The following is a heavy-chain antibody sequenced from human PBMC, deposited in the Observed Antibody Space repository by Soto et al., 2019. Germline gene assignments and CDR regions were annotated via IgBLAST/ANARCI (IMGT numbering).Heavy chain of an antibody. CDR3: ARAPKYVDTPMVKGRDWAFDI. CDR1: GGSITSGGYS. CDR2: IYQSGST. J-gene: IGHJ3*02. Sequence: QVQLQESGSGLVQPSQTLSLTCAVSGGSITSGGYSWSWIRQPPGKALEWIGYIYQSGSTNYNPSLMSRVTISMDGSRKHFSLKLSSVAAADTAVYYCARAPKYVDTPMVKGRDWAFDIWGHGTMVTVSS. D-gene: IGHD5-18*01. V-gene: IGHV4-30-2*01.